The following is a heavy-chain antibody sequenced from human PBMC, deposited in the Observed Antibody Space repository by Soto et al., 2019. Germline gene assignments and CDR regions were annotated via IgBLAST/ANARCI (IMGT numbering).Heavy chain of an antibody. D-gene: IGHD6-6*01. CDR3: ARDSLVVAAPPQGGMDV. V-gene: IGHV3-33*01. CDR1: GFTFSSYG. J-gene: IGHJ6*02. Sequence: GGSLRLSCAASGFTFSSYGMHWVRQAPGKGLEWVAVIWYDGSNKYYADSVKGRFTISRDNSKNTLYLQMNSLRAEDTAVYYCARDSLVVAAPPQGGMDVWGQGTTVTVSS. CDR2: IWYDGSNK.